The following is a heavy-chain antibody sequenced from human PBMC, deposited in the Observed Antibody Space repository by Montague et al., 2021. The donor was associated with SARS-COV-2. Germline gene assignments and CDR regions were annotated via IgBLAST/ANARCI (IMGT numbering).Heavy chain of an antibody. CDR3: ARGQPPRITFGVIISYGLDV. CDR1: GASFSAYY. Sequence: SETLSLTCAVSGASFSAYYWTWIRQPPGKRLEWMGELNHSGSTNYNPSLKSRVTISVDTSKNQFSLKLRSVTAADTAVYYCARGQPPRITFGVIISYGLDVWGQGTTVTVSS. CDR2: LNHSGST. D-gene: IGHD3-16*02. V-gene: IGHV4-34*01. J-gene: IGHJ6*02.